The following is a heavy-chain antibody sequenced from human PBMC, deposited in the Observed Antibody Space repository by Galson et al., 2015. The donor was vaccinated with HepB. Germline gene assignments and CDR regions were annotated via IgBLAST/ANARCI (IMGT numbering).Heavy chain of an antibody. Sequence: SVKVSCKASGGTFSSYAISWVRQAPGQGLEWMGGIIPIFGTANYAQKFQGRVTITADESTSTAYMELSSLRSEDTAVYYCARPWGSPQDYYYYGMDVWGQGTTVTVSS. CDR2: IIPIFGTA. D-gene: IGHD1-26*01. J-gene: IGHJ6*02. V-gene: IGHV1-69*13. CDR3: ARPWGSPQDYYYYGMDV. CDR1: GGTFSSYA.